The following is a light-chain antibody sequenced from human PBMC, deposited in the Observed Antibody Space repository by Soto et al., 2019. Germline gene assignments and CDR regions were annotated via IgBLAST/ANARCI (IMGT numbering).Light chain of an antibody. CDR2: GAS. Sequence: EIVLTQSPGTLSLSPGEGAYLSCRASQSLISSYIAWYQQKHGQAPRRLIFGASSRATGIPDRFSGSGSGTGFTLTISRLEPEDFAVYYCHHDGSSVLTFGPGTKVDIK. CDR3: HHDGSSVLT. J-gene: IGKJ3*01. CDR1: QSLISSY. V-gene: IGKV3-20*01.